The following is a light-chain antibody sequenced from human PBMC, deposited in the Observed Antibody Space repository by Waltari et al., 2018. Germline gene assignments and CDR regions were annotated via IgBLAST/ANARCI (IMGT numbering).Light chain of an antibody. CDR1: QGIGSW. J-gene: IGKJ3*01. V-gene: IGKV1-12*01. CDR3: QQANSLVFT. Sequence: DIQMTQSPSSISASVGDSVTMTCRASQGIGSWLAWYQQKPGKAHKLLIYGASTLQSGVPSRFSGSGSGTDFILTISSLQPEDFATYYCQQANSLVFTFGPGTKVDVK. CDR2: GAS.